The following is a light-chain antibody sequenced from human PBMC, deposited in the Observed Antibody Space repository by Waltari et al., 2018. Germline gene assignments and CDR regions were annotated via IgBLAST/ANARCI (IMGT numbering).Light chain of an antibody. CDR2: DAS. Sequence: EIVLTQSPATLSLSPGERATLSCRASQSVSSFLAWYQQKPGQTPRLLTYDASNRATGSPARFSGSGSGTDFTLTISSLEPEDFAVYYCQQRSNWPPMVSFGGGTKVEIK. V-gene: IGKV3-11*01. CDR1: QSVSSF. J-gene: IGKJ4*01. CDR3: QQRSNWPPMVS.